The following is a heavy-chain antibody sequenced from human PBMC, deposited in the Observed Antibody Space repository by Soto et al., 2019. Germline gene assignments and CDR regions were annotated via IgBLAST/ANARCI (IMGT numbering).Heavy chain of an antibody. CDR3: AREFLDYYDRSGYYYFDY. J-gene: IGHJ4*02. V-gene: IGHV3-21*06. D-gene: IGHD3-22*01. CDR2: ISSSSTYI. CDR1: GFTFSSYS. Sequence: GGSLRLSCAASGFTFSSYSMNWVRQAPGKGLEWVSSISSSSTYIYYADSVKGRFTISRDNAKNSLYLQMNSLRAEDTALYYCAREFLDYYDRSGYYYFDYWGQGT.